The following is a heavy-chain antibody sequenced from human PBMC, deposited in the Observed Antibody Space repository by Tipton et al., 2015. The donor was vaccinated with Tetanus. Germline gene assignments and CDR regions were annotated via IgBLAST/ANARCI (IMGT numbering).Heavy chain of an antibody. Sequence: TLSLTCSVSGGSIDNNNYHWGWIRQRPGKGLEWIGTVFHSGRPNLNPSLKSRVTMSVDTSKNQFSLRLASVTAADTAVYYCARDLAVAFDRWGRGTLVTVSS. D-gene: IGHD6-19*01. J-gene: IGHJ5*02. CDR3: ARDLAVAFDR. CDR1: GGSIDNNNYH. CDR2: VFHSGRP. V-gene: IGHV4-39*02.